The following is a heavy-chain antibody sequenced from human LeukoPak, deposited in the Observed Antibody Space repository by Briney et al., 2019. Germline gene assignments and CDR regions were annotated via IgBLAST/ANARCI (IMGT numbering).Heavy chain of an antibody. CDR1: GGSISSGGYS. V-gene: IGHV4-30-2*01. Sequence: PSETLSLTCTVSGGSISSGGYSWSWIRQPPGKGLEWIGYIYHSGSTYYNPSLKSRVTISVDRSKNQFSLKLSSVTAADTAMYYCARVQGDYDSSGYYFDYWGQGTLVTVSS. D-gene: IGHD3-22*01. J-gene: IGHJ4*02. CDR3: ARVQGDYDSSGYYFDY. CDR2: IYHSGST.